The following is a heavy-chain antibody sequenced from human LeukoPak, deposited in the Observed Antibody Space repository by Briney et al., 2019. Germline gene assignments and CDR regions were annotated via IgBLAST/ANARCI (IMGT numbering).Heavy chain of an antibody. V-gene: IGHV3-23*01. Sequence: GRSLRLSCAASGFTVGHYAMTWVRQAPGEGLEWVSSLGGAGDEISYADSGEGRFSISRDNSKGKLFMQMNSLRVEDTAVYYCARDRGGDGYNQRFDDWGQGTLVTVAS. D-gene: IGHD5-24*01. J-gene: IGHJ4*02. CDR2: LGGAGDEI. CDR3: ARDRGGDGYNQRFDD. CDR1: GFTVGHYA.